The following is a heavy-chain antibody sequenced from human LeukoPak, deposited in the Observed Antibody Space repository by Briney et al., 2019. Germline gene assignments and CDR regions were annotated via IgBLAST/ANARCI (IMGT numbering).Heavy chain of an antibody. D-gene: IGHD4-11*01. V-gene: IGHV3-23*01. J-gene: IGHJ5*02. CDR1: GFTFSSYA. CDR2: ISGSGGNT. Sequence: GGSLRLSCAASGFTFSSYAMSWVRQAPGKGLEWVSTISGSGGNTYYADSVKGRFTISRDNSKSTLFLQMNSLRAEDTAVYYCAYSNPNWFDPWGQGTLVTVSS. CDR3: AYSNPNWFDP.